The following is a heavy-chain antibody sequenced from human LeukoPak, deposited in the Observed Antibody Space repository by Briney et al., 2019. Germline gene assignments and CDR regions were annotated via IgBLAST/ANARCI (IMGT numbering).Heavy chain of an antibody. CDR3: ARGRVTTGLFDY. D-gene: IGHD1-14*01. Sequence: SVKVSCKASGYTFTSYVISWVRQAPGQGLEWMGRIIPILGIANYAQKFQGRVTITADKSTSTAYMELSSLRSEDTAVYYCARGRVTTGLFDYWGQGTLVTVSS. CDR2: IIPILGIA. J-gene: IGHJ4*02. CDR1: GYTFTSYV. V-gene: IGHV1-69*04.